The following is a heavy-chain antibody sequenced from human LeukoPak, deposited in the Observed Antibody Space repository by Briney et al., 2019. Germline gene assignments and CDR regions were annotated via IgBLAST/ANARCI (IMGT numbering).Heavy chain of an antibody. CDR3: AKAYYDGSGYRDTDYYFDY. J-gene: IGHJ4*02. Sequence: GGSLRLSCAASGFTFSSYAMSWVRQAPGKGLEWVSAISGSGGSTYYADSVKGRFTISRDNSKNTLYLQMNSLRAEDTAVYYCAKAYYDGSGYRDTDYYFDYWGQGTLVTVSS. V-gene: IGHV3-23*01. D-gene: IGHD3-22*01. CDR2: ISGSGGST. CDR1: GFTFSSYA.